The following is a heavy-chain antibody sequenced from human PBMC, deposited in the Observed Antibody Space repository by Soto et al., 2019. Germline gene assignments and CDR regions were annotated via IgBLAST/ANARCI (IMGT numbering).Heavy chain of an antibody. CDR1: GYTFTSYY. CDR3: ARDGPSGSYNLDY. CDR2: FNPSGGST. Sequence: QVQLVQSGPEVKKPGASVKVSCKASGYTFTSYYMHWVRQAPGQGPEWMGIFNPSGGSTTYAQKFQGRVTMTGDTSTNTVYMELSSLRSEDTAVYYCARDGPSGSYNLDYWGQGTLVTVSS. V-gene: IGHV1-46*01. D-gene: IGHD1-26*01. J-gene: IGHJ4*02.